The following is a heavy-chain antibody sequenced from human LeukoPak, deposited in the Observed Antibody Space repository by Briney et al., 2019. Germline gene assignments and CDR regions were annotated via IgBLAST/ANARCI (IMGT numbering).Heavy chain of an antibody. D-gene: IGHD3-3*01. CDR1: GFTFSSYW. Sequence: QPGGSLRLSCAASGFTFSSYWMSWVRQAPGKGLEWVANIKQDGSEKYYVDSVKGRFTISRDNAKNSPYLQMNSLRAEDTAVYYCARDQGGYYDFWSGYPHDAFDIWGQGTMVTVSS. V-gene: IGHV3-7*01. CDR3: ARDQGGYYDFWSGYPHDAFDI. J-gene: IGHJ3*02. CDR2: IKQDGSEK.